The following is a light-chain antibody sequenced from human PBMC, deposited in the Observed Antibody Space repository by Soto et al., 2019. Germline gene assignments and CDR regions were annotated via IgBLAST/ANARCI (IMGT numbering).Light chain of an antibody. CDR3: QQYYSSPRWT. J-gene: IGKJ2*01. V-gene: IGKV4-1*01. CDR1: QSVLYSSNNKNY. CDR2: WAS. Sequence: DIVMTQSPDSLAVSLGERATINCKSSQSVLYSSNNKNYFAWYQQKPGQPPKLLIYWASTRESGVPDRFSGSGSGTDFTLTISSLQAEDVAVYYCQQYYSSPRWTFGQGTKLEIK.